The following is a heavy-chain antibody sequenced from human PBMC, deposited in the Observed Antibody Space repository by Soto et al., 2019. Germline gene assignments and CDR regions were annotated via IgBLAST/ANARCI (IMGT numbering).Heavy chain of an antibody. V-gene: IGHV1-69*15. CDR2: ILPFFGTA. CDR3: ARGHEFGGSPDSFEV. Sequence: QVQLVQSGAEVKKPGSSVKVSCKASGGSFRREAINWVRQAPGQGPEWMGNILPFFGTADYAQKFQGRVTLTAGVSTTTGYMELSSLRFEDTAVYYCARGHEFGGSPDSFEVWGQGTMVIVSS. D-gene: IGHD2-15*01. J-gene: IGHJ3*01. CDR1: GGSFRREA.